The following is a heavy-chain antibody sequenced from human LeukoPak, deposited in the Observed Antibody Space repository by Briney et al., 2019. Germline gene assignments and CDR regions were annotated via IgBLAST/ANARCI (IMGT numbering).Heavy chain of an antibody. J-gene: IGHJ5*02. V-gene: IGHV1-18*01. Sequence: AASVKVSCKASGYTFTSYGISWVRQAPGQGLEWMGWISAYNGNTNYAQKLQGRVTMTTDTSTSTAYMELRSLRSDDTAVYYCARDMLAVPSNWFDPWGQGTLVTVSS. CDR2: ISAYNGNT. D-gene: IGHD2-8*01. CDR1: GYTFTSYG. CDR3: ARDMLAVPSNWFDP.